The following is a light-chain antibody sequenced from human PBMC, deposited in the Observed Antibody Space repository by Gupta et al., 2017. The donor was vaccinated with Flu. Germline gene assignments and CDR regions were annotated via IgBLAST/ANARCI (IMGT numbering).Light chain of an antibody. V-gene: IGLV2-14*01. J-gene: IGLJ2*01. CDR2: EVS. Sequence: QSAPTQPASVSGSPGQSITLSCTRTSSDIGGYNSVSWYQQYPGKAPKLLIFEVSNRPPGVSARFSCSTSGNTASLTIAGLQAEDEEDYYCSSYTSTISLVLFGGGTQLTVL. CDR3: SSYTSTISLVL. CDR1: SSDIGGYNS.